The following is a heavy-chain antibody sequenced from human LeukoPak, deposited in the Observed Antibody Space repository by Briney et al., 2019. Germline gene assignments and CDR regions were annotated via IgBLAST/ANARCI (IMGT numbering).Heavy chain of an antibody. Sequence: GGSLRLSCAASGFTLSDHYMDWVRQAPGKGLEWVGRIRNKANSYTTEYAASVKGRFTIARDDSKNSLYLQMNSLKTEDTAVYYCARATVTAAPDLDYWGQGTLVTVSS. CDR2: IRNKANSYTT. J-gene: IGHJ4*02. CDR3: ARATVTAAPDLDY. D-gene: IGHD4-17*01. CDR1: GFTLSDHY. V-gene: IGHV3-72*01.